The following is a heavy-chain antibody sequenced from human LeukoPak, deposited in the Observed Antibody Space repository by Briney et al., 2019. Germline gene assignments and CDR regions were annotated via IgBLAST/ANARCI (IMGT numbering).Heavy chain of an antibody. CDR1: GFTFINYG. CDR2: IRASGDRT. D-gene: IGHD3-9*01. V-gene: IGHV3-23*01. Sequence: GGSLRLSCVVSGFTFINYGMSWVRQAPGKGLEWVSTIRASGDRTYYAESVKGRFTISRDNSKNTLYLQMNYLRAEDTAVYYCAKDPTSVGGRHDWLLDSWGQGTLVTVSS. J-gene: IGHJ5*02. CDR3: AKDPTSVGGRHDWLLDS.